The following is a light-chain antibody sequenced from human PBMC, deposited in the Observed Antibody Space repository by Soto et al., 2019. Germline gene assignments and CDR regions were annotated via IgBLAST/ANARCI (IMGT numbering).Light chain of an antibody. CDR1: QSISSY. CDR2: AAS. Sequence: DIQMTQSPSSLSASVGDRVTITCRASQSISSYLNWYQQKPGKAPKLLIYAASSLQSGVPSRFSGSGSGTDFTLTISSLEPEDFAVYYCQQRGTFGRGTKVDIK. V-gene: IGKV1-39*01. J-gene: IGKJ4*01. CDR3: QQRGT.